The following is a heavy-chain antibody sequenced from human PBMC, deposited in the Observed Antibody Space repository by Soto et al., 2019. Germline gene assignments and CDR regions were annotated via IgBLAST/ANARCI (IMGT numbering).Heavy chain of an antibody. CDR2: IYHSGST. D-gene: IGHD3-22*01. CDR3: ARDGKYYYDRSAAFDI. J-gene: IGHJ3*02. V-gene: IGHV4-38-2*02. Sequence: SETLALTCAVSGYSISSGYYWGWIRQPPGKGLEWIGSIYHSGSTYYNPSLKSRVTISVDTSKNQFSLKLSSVTDQDTAVYYCARDGKYYYDRSAAFDIWGQGTMVT. CDR1: GYSISSGYY.